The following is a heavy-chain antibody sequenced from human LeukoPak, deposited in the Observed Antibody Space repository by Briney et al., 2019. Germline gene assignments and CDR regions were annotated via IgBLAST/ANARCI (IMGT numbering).Heavy chain of an antibody. CDR3: ARGVSRGVDY. D-gene: IGHD3-16*01. CDR2: VSTESGNS. CDR1: GYTFTNYD. V-gene: IGHV1-8*02. Sequence: ASVKVSCTASGYTFTNYDINLVRQATGQGLEWLGWVSTESGNSDSAQKFEGRITLTTDTFISTVFLELRNLRSDDPAVYYCARGVSRGVDYWGQGTLVTVSS. J-gene: IGHJ4*02.